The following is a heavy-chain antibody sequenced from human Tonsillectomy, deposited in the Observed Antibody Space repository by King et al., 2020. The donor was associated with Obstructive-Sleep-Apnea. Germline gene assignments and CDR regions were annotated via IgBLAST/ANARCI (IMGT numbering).Heavy chain of an antibody. CDR2: IRSSGGST. J-gene: IGHJ4*02. CDR3: AKVGSSGYSFDY. Sequence: VQLVESGGGLVQPGGSLRLSCAASGFTFSSYAMSWVRHAPGKGLEWVSAIRSSGGSTSYADSVQGRFTISRDNSKNTLYLQMNSLRAEDTAVYYCAKVGSSGYSFDYWGQGTLVTVSS. V-gene: IGHV3-23*04. D-gene: IGHD3-22*01. CDR1: GFTFSSYA.